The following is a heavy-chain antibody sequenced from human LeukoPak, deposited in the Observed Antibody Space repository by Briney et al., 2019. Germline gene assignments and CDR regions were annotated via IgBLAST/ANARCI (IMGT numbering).Heavy chain of an antibody. CDR2: ISSSSSYI. CDR1: GFTFSSYS. J-gene: IGHJ5*02. D-gene: IGHD2-2*01. Sequence: GGSLRLSCAASGFTFSSYSMNWVRQAPGKGLEWVSPISSSSSYIYYADSVKGRFTISRDNAKNSLYLQMNSLRAEDTAVYYCAREGSVEPAAIGWFAPWGQGTLVTVSP. V-gene: IGHV3-21*01. CDR3: AREGSVEPAAIGWFAP.